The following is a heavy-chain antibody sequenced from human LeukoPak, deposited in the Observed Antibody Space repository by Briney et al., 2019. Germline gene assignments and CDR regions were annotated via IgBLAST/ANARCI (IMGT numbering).Heavy chain of an antibody. CDR1: GFTFSSYA. V-gene: IGHV3-23*01. Sequence: GGSLRLSCAASGFTFSSYAMSWVRQAPGKGLEWVSAISGSGGSTYYADSVKGRFTISRDNSKNTLYLQMNSLRAEDTAVYYCAKGDAVQYYYYYYMDVRGKGITVTVSS. CDR2: ISGSGGST. CDR3: AKGDAVQYYYYYYMDV. D-gene: IGHD1-1*01. J-gene: IGHJ6*03.